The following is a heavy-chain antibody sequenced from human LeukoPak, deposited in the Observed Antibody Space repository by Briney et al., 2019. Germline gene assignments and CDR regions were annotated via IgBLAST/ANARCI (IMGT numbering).Heavy chain of an antibody. Sequence: GGSLRLSCAASGFTFSSYSMNWVRQAPGKGLEWGSYISTSSSTIHYADSVKGRFTISRDNAKNSLYLQMNSLRAEDTAVYYCARESLGGGDDAFDIWGEGTMVTVSS. CDR1: GFTFSSYS. CDR3: ARESLGGGDDAFDI. J-gene: IGHJ3*02. D-gene: IGHD2-21*01. V-gene: IGHV3-48*01. CDR2: ISTSSSTI.